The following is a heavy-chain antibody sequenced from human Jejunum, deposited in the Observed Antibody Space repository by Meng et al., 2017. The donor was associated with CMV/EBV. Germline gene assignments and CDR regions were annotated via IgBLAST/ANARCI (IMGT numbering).Heavy chain of an antibody. V-gene: IGHV4-31*03. CDR1: GGSISSDNSS. D-gene: IGHD1-1*01. Sequence: CTFSGGSISSDNSSWTLIRQHPGAGLEWVGNIYYTGSTYYNPSLKSRLTISVDTSNNQFSLRLTSVTAADTAVYYCAGGPNLNYFDYWGQGALVTVSS. J-gene: IGHJ4*02. CDR3: AGGPNLNYFDY. CDR2: IYYTGST.